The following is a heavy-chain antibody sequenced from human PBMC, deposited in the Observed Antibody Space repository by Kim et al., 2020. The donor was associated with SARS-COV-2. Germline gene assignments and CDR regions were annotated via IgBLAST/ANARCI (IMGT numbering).Heavy chain of an antibody. CDR3: ARDDFYYYGMDV. V-gene: IGHV3-33*01. J-gene: IGHJ6*02. Sequence: YYADSVKGRFTISSDNSKNTLYLQMNSLRAEDTAVYYCARDDFYYYGMDVWGQGTTVTVSS. D-gene: IGHD3-3*01.